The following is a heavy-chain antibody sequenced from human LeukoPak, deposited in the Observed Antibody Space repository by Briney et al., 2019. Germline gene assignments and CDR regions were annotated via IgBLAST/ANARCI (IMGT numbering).Heavy chain of an antibody. Sequence: ASVKVSCKASGYTFTSYDINWVRQATGQGLEWMGWMNPNSGNTGYAQKFQGRVTITRNTSISTAYMELSSLRSEDTAVYYCARGGYCKSTSCGPGWVDPWGQGTLVTVSS. J-gene: IGHJ5*02. CDR2: MNPNSGNT. D-gene: IGHD2-2*01. CDR3: ARGGYCKSTSCGPGWVDP. V-gene: IGHV1-8*03. CDR1: GYTFTSYD.